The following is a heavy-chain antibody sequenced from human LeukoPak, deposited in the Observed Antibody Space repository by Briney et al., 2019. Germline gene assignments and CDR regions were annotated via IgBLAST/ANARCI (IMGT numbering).Heavy chain of an antibody. D-gene: IGHD4-17*01. CDR1: GGTFSGYA. CDR2: IIPIFGTA. Sequence: ASVKVSCKASGGTFSGYAISWVRQAPGQGLEWMGGIIPIFGTANYAQKFQGRVTITADKSTSTAYMELSSLRSEDTAVYYCARDLYGDYGDDYWGQGTLVTVSS. J-gene: IGHJ4*02. V-gene: IGHV1-69*06. CDR3: ARDLYGDYGDDY.